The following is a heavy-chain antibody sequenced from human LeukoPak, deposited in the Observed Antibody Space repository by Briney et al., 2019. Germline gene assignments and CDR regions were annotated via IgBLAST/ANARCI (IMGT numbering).Heavy chain of an antibody. CDR1: GYTFTGYY. CDR2: INPNSSGT. D-gene: IGHD3-9*01. Sequence: ASVKVSCKASGYTFTGYYMHWVRQAPGQGLEWMGWINPNSSGTNYAQKLQGRVTMTTDTSTSTAYMELRSLRSDDTAVYYCARDRPLLRYFDWSTNFDYWGQETLVTVSS. CDR3: ARDRPLLRYFDWSTNFDY. J-gene: IGHJ4*02. V-gene: IGHV1-2*02.